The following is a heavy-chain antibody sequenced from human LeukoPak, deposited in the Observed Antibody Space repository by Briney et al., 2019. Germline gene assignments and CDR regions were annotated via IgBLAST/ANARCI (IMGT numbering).Heavy chain of an antibody. CDR2: ISAYNGNT. V-gene: IGHV1-18*01. CDR3: ARVLRQRHYDILTAGWFDP. D-gene: IGHD3-9*01. Sequence: GASVKVSCKASGYTFTSYGISWVRQAPGQGLEWMGWISAYNGNTNYAQKLQGRVTMTTDTSTSAAYMELRSLRSDDTAVYYCARVLRQRHYDILTAGWFDPWGQGTLVTVSS. CDR1: GYTFTSYG. J-gene: IGHJ5*02.